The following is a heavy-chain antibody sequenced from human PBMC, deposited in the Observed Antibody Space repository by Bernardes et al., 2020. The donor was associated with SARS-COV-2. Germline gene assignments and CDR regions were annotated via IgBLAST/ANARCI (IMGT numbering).Heavy chain of an antibody. Sequence: TLSLTCTVSGGSMNTFYWAWIRQPPGKGLEWIGYINHSGRTDYNPSLKSRVTISVHTSENQFSLKLSSVTAADTAVYYCAREFPRSGWPLFDSWGQGTLVTVSS. J-gene: IGHJ4*02. CDR1: GGSMNTFY. CDR3: AREFPRSGWPLFDS. CDR2: INHSGRT. D-gene: IGHD6-19*01. V-gene: IGHV4-59*01.